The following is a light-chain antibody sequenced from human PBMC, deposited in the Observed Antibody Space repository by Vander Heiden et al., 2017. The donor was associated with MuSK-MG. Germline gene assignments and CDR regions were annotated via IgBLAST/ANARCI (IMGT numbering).Light chain of an antibody. CDR2: GAS. CDR1: QSVSSTY. CDR3: QQYGSSSLYT. J-gene: IGKJ2*01. V-gene: IGKV3-20*01. Sequence: EIVLTQSPGTLSLSPGERATLSCRASQSVSSTYLAWYQQKPGQAPRLLTYGASSRATGISDRFSGSGSGTDFTLTISRLEPEDFAVYYCQQYGSSSLYTFGQGTKLEI.